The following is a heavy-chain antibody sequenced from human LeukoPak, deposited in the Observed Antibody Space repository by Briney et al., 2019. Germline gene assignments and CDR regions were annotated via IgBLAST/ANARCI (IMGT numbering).Heavy chain of an antibody. Sequence: PGGSLRLSCAASGFTFSSFWMHWVRQAPGKGLVWVSRINSDGSTTTYADSVKGRFTISRDDAKNTLYLQMNSLRAEDTAVYYCARGYIYGYDCWGQGALVTVSS. CDR3: ARGYIYGYDC. V-gene: IGHV3-74*01. D-gene: IGHD5-18*01. CDR2: INSDGSTT. J-gene: IGHJ4*02. CDR1: GFTFSSFW.